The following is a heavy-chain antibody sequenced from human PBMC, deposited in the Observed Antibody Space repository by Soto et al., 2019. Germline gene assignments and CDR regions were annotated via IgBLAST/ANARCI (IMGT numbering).Heavy chain of an antibody. CDR2: IYSGGST. CDR1: GFTVSSNY. V-gene: IGHV3-53*04. CDR3: AAHQRYGDLNYYYYYMDV. Sequence: GGSLRLSCAASGFTVSSNYMSWVRQAPGKGLEWVSVIYSGGSTYYADSVKGRFTISRHNSKNKLYLQMNSLRAEDTAVYYCAAHQRYGDLNYYYYYMDVWGKGTTVTVSS. D-gene: IGHD4-17*01. J-gene: IGHJ6*03.